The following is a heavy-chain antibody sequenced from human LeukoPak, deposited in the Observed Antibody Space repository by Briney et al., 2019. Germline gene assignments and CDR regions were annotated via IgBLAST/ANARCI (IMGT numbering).Heavy chain of an antibody. D-gene: IGHD6-13*01. CDR3: ARIGYSTSWANFDY. Sequence: GTSLRPSYAASGFTFRNYGMHWVRQAPGKGLEWVASIRTDGGEKYHADSVQGRFSISRDNSKNTLYLQMDSLRAEDTALYYCARIGYSTSWANFDYWGQGTLVTVSS. J-gene: IGHJ4*02. CDR1: GFTFRNYG. CDR2: IRTDGGEK. V-gene: IGHV3-33*01.